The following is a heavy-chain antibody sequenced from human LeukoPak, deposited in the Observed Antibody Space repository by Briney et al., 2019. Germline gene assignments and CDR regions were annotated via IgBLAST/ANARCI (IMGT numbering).Heavy chain of an antibody. Sequence: GGSLRLSCAASGFTFSSYSMNWVRQAPGKGLEWVSSISSSSSYIYYADSVKGRFTISRDNAKNSLYLRMNSLRAEDTAVYYCARALPSPLYSGSYADAFDIWGQGTMVTVSS. J-gene: IGHJ3*02. CDR1: GFTFSSYS. CDR3: ARALPSPLYSGSYADAFDI. V-gene: IGHV3-21*01. CDR2: ISSSSSYI. D-gene: IGHD1-26*01.